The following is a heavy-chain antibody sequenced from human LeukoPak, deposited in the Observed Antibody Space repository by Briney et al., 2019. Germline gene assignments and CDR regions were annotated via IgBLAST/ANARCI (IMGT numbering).Heavy chain of an antibody. Sequence: ASVKVSCKASGYTFTSYGISWVRQAPGQGLEWMGWISAYNGNTNYAQKFQGRVTMTTDTSTSTAYMELRSLRSDDTAVYYCARGRLRGYSYGGFDPWGQGTLVTVSS. CDR1: GYTFTSYG. V-gene: IGHV1-18*01. CDR3: ARGRLRGYSYGGFDP. J-gene: IGHJ5*02. D-gene: IGHD5-18*01. CDR2: ISAYNGNT.